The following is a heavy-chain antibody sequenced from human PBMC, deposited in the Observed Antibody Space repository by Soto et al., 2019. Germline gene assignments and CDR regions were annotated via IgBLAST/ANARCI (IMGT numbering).Heavy chain of an antibody. Sequence: PGGSLRLSCAASGFTFSSYWMHWVRQAPGKGLVWVSRINSDGSSTSYADSVKGRFTISRDNAKNTLYLQMNSLRAEDTAVYYCARAALGGISSCEFDYWGQGTLVTVSS. D-gene: IGHD6-6*01. CDR3: ARAALGGISSCEFDY. CDR1: GFTFSSYW. CDR2: INSDGSST. J-gene: IGHJ4*02. V-gene: IGHV3-74*01.